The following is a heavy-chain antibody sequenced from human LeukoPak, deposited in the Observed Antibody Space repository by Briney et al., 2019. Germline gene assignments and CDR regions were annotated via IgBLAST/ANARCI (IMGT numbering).Heavy chain of an antibody. Sequence: SETLSLTCTVSGDSISSYYWSWIRQPPGKGLEWIGYIYYSGSTNYNPSLKSRVTISVDTSKNQFSLKLSSVTTADTAVYYCARDRCSSTSCYEHFDLWGRGTLVTVSS. V-gene: IGHV4-59*01. D-gene: IGHD2-2*01. CDR2: IYYSGST. CDR3: ARDRCSSTSCYEHFDL. CDR1: GDSISSYY. J-gene: IGHJ2*01.